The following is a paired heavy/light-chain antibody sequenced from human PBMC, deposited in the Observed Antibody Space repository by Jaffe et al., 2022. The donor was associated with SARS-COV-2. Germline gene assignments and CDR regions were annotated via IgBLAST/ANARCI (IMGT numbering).Heavy chain of an antibody. Sequence: EVQLLESGGGVVQPGGSLRLSCAISGLTVSRSAMSWVRQAPGKGLEWVSTINTSGGSTFYANSVKGRFTISRDNSKNTLFLQMNSLRVEDTAVYHCAREVDIASGSHYGHWGQGALVTVSS. CDR3: AREVDIASGSHYGH. D-gene: IGHD3-10*01. V-gene: IGHV3-23*01. CDR2: INTSGGST. CDR1: GLTVSRSA. J-gene: IGHJ4*02.
Light chain of an antibody. Sequence: DIVLTQTPLSSPVTLGQPASISCRSSQSLVYSDGNTYLSWLQQRPGQPPRLLIYKISNRFSGVPDRFSGSGAGTDFTLKISRVEAEDVGVYYCMQATQFPHTFGQGTKLEIK. V-gene: IGKV2-24*01. CDR2: KIS. CDR1: QSLVYSDGNTY. CDR3: MQATQFPHT. J-gene: IGKJ2*01.